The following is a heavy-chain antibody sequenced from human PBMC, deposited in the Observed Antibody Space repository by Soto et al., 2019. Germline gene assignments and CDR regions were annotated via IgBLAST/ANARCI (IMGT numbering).Heavy chain of an antibody. Sequence: PGGSLRLSCAGSGLTFSSYAMSWVRQAPGKGLEWVSAISGSGGSTYYADSVKGRFTISRDNSKNTLYLQMNSLRAEDTAVYYCAKDRFVRGFNWFDPWGQGTLVTVSS. D-gene: IGHD3-10*02. CDR1: GLTFSSYA. CDR3: AKDRFVRGFNWFDP. J-gene: IGHJ5*02. CDR2: ISGSGGST. V-gene: IGHV3-23*01.